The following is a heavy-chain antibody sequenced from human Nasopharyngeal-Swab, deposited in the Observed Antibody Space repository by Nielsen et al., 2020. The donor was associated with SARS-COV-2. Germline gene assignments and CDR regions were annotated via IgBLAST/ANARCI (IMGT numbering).Heavy chain of an antibody. D-gene: IGHD3-9*01. Sequence: ASVKVSCKASGYTFTSYGISWVRQAPGQGLEWMGWSSAYNGNTNYAQKFQGRVTMTTDTSTSTGYMDLRSLRSDDTAVYYCARDSMTSGYAADFWGQGTLVTVSS. J-gene: IGHJ4*02. V-gene: IGHV1-18*01. CDR1: GYTFTSYG. CDR2: SSAYNGNT. CDR3: ARDSMTSGYAADF.